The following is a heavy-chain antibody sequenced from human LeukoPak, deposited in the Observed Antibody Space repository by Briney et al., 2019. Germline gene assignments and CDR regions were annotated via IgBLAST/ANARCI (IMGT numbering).Heavy chain of an antibody. CDR3: AKEGNYYDSSGDFDY. J-gene: IGHJ4*02. D-gene: IGHD3-22*01. V-gene: IGHV3-30*02. CDR1: GFTYSSYG. Sequence: GGSLRLSCAACGFTYSSYGIHWVRQAPGKGLEWVAFIRYDGSNKYYADSVKGRFTISRDNSKNTLYLQMNSLRAEDTAVYYCAKEGNYYDSSGDFDYWGQGTLVTVSS. CDR2: IRYDGSNK.